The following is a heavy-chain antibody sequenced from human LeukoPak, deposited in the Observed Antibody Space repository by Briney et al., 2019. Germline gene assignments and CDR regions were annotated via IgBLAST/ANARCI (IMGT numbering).Heavy chain of an antibody. Sequence: GGSLRLSCAASGFTFSSYAMHWVRQAPGKGLEWVAVISYDGSNKYYADSVKGRFTISRDNSKNTLYLQMNSLRAEDTVVYYCARSFRSSSGYLCDYWGQGTPVTVSS. D-gene: IGHD3-22*01. CDR1: GFTFSSYA. CDR3: ARSFRSSSGYLCDY. CDR2: ISYDGSNK. J-gene: IGHJ4*02. V-gene: IGHV3-30-3*01.